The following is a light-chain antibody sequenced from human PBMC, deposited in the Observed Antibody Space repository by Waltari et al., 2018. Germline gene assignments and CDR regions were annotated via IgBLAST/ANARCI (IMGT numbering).Light chain of an antibody. CDR2: AVT. J-gene: IGLJ2*01. CDR3: CSYAGGDTVV. Sequence: QSALTQPRSVSGSPGQSVTIPCTGTSSDVGGYKYVPWYQQHPGKAPKLMISAVTERPSGVPDRFSGSKSGNTASLTISGLQAEDEGDYYCCSYAGGDTVVFGGGTKLTVL. CDR1: SSDVGGYKY. V-gene: IGLV2-11*01.